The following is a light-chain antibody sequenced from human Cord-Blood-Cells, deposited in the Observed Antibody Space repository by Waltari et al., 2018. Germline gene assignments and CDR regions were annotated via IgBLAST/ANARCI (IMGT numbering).Light chain of an antibody. CDR1: QSISSY. CDR3: QQSYSTPRS. J-gene: IGKJ2*03. Sequence: DIQMTQSPSSLSASVGDRVTITCRASQSISSYLNWYQQKPGKAPKLRIYAASSLQSGVPSMFSGSGSETDFTLTISSLQPEDFATYYCQQSYSTPRSFGQGTKLEIK. CDR2: AAS. V-gene: IGKV1-39*01.